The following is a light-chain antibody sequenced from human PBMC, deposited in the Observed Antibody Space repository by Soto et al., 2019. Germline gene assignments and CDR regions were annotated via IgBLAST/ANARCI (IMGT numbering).Light chain of an antibody. V-gene: IGKV3-20*01. CDR3: QQYGSSPVT. J-gene: IGKJ5*01. Sequence: EIVLTQSPGTLSLSPGERATLSCRASQSVSSSYLAWYQQKPGQAPRLLIYGASSRATGIPDRFSGSGSGTDFTLTISRLEPDDFAVYYCQQYGSSPVTFGQGTRLEIQ. CDR2: GAS. CDR1: QSVSSSY.